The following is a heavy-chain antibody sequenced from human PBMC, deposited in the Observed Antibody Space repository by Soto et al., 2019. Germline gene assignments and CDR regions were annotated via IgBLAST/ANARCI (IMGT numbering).Heavy chain of an antibody. Sequence: SETLSLTCAVSGGSISSSNWWSWVRQPPGKGLEWIGEIYHSGSTNYNPSLKSRVTISVDKSKNQFSLKLSSVTAADTAVYYCARVWGSGSYSNYYYGMDGWGQGTTVTVSS. CDR1: GGSISSSNW. V-gene: IGHV4-4*02. CDR3: ARVWGSGSYSNYYYGMDG. D-gene: IGHD1-26*01. J-gene: IGHJ6*02. CDR2: IYHSGST.